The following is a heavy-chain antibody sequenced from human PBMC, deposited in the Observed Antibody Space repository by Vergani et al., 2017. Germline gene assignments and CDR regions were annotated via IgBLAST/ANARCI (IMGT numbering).Heavy chain of an antibody. CDR2: IKQDGSEK. J-gene: IGHJ4*02. CDR1: GFTFSSHW. Sequence: EVQLVESGGGLVQPGGSLRLSCAASGFTFSSHWMSWVRQAPGKGLEWVANIKQDGSEKYYVDSVKGRFTISRDNAKNSLYLQMNSLRAEDTAVYYCARIPGVTTPFDYWGEGTLVTVSS. D-gene: IGHD4-17*01. V-gene: IGHV3-7*01. CDR3: ARIPGVTTPFDY.